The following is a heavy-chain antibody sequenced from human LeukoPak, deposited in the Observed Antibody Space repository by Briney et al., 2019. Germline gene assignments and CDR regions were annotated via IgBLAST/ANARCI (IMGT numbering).Heavy chain of an antibody. Sequence: SETLSLTCTVAGGSISSYYSSWIRQPPGKGLEWIGYIYYSGSTNYNTSLKSRATISVDTSKNQFSLKLSSVTAADTAVYYCARDRSPFDPWGQGTLVTVSS. CDR3: ARDRSPFDP. D-gene: IGHD3-10*01. J-gene: IGHJ5*02. CDR2: IYYSGST. V-gene: IGHV4-59*01. CDR1: GGSISSYY.